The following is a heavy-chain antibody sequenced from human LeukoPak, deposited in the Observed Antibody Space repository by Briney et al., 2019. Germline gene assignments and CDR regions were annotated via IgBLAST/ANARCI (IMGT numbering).Heavy chain of an antibody. V-gene: IGHV3-30*18. J-gene: IGHJ4*02. CDR2: ISNDGSKK. Sequence: GGSLRLSCAASGFTFSSFGMHWVRQAPGKGLDWVAVISNDGSKKYYADSVKGRFTISRDNSKNTLSLQVSSLRAEDTAVYYCAKDRYSYAFEYSDSWGQGTLVTVSS. CDR3: AKDRYSYAFEYSDS. D-gene: IGHD5-18*01. CDR1: GFTFSSFG.